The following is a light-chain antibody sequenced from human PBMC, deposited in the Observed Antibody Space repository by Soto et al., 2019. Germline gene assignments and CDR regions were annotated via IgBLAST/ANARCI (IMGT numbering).Light chain of an antibody. CDR2: EVS. J-gene: IGLJ2*01. CDR3: SSYTTIKTVV. CDR1: SSDVGAYNY. V-gene: IGLV2-14*01. Sequence: QSALTQPASVSGSPGQSITISCTGTSSDVGAYNYVSWYQQHPGKPPKLIIYEVSDRPSGVSNRFSGSKSGNTASLTISGLQAEDEAVYYCSSYTTIKTVVFGGGTKLTVL.